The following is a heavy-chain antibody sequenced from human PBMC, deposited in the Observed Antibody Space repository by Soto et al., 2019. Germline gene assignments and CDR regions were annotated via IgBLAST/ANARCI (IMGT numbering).Heavy chain of an antibody. CDR1: GFTFANYA. J-gene: IGHJ4*02. CDR2: IDGPTTNT. CDR3: VSWLSAHFDY. D-gene: IGHD6-19*01. V-gene: IGHV3-23*05. Sequence: LRLSCAASGFTFANYAMMWARQAPGKRLEWVSTIDGPTTNTHYSDSVKGRFTISRDNSNNRLDLQMNGLRAEDTAVYYCVSWLSAHFDYWGRGTWSPSPQ.